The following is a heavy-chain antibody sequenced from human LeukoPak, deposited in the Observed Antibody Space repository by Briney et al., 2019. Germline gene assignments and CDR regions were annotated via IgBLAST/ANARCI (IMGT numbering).Heavy chain of an antibody. CDR1: GFAFSGYA. V-gene: IGHV3-30-3*01. CDR3: ARDPVSIGSRMNSDY. CDR2: ISNDGNNK. Sequence: GGSLRPSCAASGFAFSGYAMHWVRQAPGKGLEWVALISNDGNNKYHADSVKGRFTISRDNSKKSLYLQMNSLRPEDTALYYCARDPVSIGSRMNSDYWGQGTLVTVSS. J-gene: IGHJ4*02. D-gene: IGHD3-10*01.